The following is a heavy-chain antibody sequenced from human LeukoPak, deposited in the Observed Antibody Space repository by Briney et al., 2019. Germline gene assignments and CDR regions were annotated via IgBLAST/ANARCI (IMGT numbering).Heavy chain of an antibody. CDR3: ARDSNLSFDL. V-gene: IGHV3-74*01. Sequence: GGSLRLSCAASGFSINTYWMHWVRQPPGKGLVWVSRINTDGSSPTYADSVKGRFTISRDNAKNTVNLQMNSLRAEDTAVYYCARDSNLSFDLWDQGTLVTVSS. CDR2: INTDGSSP. CDR1: GFSINTYW. J-gene: IGHJ4*02. D-gene: IGHD1-14*01.